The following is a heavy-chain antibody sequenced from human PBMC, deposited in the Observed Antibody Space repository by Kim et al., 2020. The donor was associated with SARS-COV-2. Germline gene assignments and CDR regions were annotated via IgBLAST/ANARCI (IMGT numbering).Heavy chain of an antibody. Sequence: ASVKVSCKASGYTFSTYTTHWVRQAPGQRLEWMAWINGGNGITKYSQRFRGRLTLSRDTSASTAYMELSSLTSEDTAVYYCARESNAWYPIDYWGQGTLVTVSS. CDR2: INGGNGIT. V-gene: IGHV1-3*01. J-gene: IGHJ4*02. CDR3: ARESNAWYPIDY. D-gene: IGHD6-19*01. CDR1: GYTFSTYT.